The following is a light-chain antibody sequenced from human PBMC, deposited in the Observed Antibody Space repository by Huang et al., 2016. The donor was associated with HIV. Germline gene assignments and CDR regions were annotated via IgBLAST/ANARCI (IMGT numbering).Light chain of an antibody. CDR1: QGISYY. J-gene: IGKJ2*01. CDR2: GSS. V-gene: IGKV1-27*01. Sequence: DIQMTQSPSSLSASVGDRVTITCRASQGISYYLAWYQQKPGKIPKLLISGSSTLQSGVPSRFSGVGSGTDFRLTISGLQPEDVGTYFCQKYNMASYTFGQGTKLDI. CDR3: QKYNMASYT.